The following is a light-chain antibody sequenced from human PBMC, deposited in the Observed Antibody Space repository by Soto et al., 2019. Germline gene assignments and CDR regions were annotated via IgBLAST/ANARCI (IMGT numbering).Light chain of an antibody. CDR3: SSYTRSGSV. V-gene: IGLV2-14*01. CDR1: SSDVGSYNY. J-gene: IGLJ2*01. Sequence: QSALSQPASVSGSPGQSITISCTGTSSDVGSYNYVSWYQHHPDKAPKLLIYAVTNRRSGVSNRFSGSKSGNTASLTIHGLQAEDEADYYCSSYTRSGSVFGGGTKLTVL. CDR2: AVT.